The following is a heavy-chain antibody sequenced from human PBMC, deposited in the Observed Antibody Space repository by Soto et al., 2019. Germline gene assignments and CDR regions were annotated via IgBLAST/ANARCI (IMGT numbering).Heavy chain of an antibody. D-gene: IGHD3-10*01. Sequence: ASVKVSCKTSGYFFTSYYIHWVRQAPGQGLEWMGWINPNNGGTNSAQKFQGRVTMTSDTSINTAYMEITSLRSDDTALYYCAREVTYGGGSFSLGLWGQGTLVTSPQ. CDR2: INPNNGGT. CDR3: AREVTYGGGSFSLGL. CDR1: GYFFTSYY. V-gene: IGHV1-2*02. J-gene: IGHJ4*02.